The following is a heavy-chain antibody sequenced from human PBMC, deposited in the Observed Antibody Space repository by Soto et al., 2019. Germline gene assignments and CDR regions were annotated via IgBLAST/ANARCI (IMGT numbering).Heavy chain of an antibody. CDR2: IYYSGST. D-gene: IGHD3-16*01. J-gene: IGHJ3*02. V-gene: IGHV4-59*01. CDR1: GGSIISYY. CDR3: ARWGEAFDI. Sequence: QVQLQASGPGLVKPSETLSLTCTVSGGSIISYYWSWIRQPPGNGLEGIGYIYYSGSTNYNPSLKSLVTISGDTSKNLFSVQLISVTAADTAVYFCARWGEAFDIWGPGTMVTVSS.